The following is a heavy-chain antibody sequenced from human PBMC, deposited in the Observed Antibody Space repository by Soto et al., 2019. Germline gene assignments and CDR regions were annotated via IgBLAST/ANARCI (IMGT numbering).Heavy chain of an antibody. CDR2: NHHSGTT. J-gene: IGHJ4*02. V-gene: IGHV4-59*01. D-gene: IGHD5-12*01. CDR3: VREAYIGYGHAIDH. CDR1: GVTISTYY. Sequence: SETLSLTCAVSGVTISTYYWSWIRQPPGKGLGWIGYNHHSGTTNYNPSLRSRVSRSVASSKIRFCLRLASVTAADTAIYYCVREAYIGYGHAIDHWGQCTLVTVSS.